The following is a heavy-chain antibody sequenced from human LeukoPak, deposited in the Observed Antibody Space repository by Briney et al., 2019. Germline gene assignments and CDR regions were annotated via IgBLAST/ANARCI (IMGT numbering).Heavy chain of an antibody. Sequence: GGSLRLSCAAAGFTFSSYGMHWVRQAPGKGLEGVAFIRYDGSNKYYADSVKGRFTISRDNSKNTLYLQMNSLRAEDTAVYYCAKRFSYYDFWSGSNGDAFDIWGQGTMVTVSS. J-gene: IGHJ3*02. V-gene: IGHV3-30*02. D-gene: IGHD3-3*01. CDR3: AKRFSYYDFWSGSNGDAFDI. CDR2: IRYDGSNK. CDR1: GFTFSSYG.